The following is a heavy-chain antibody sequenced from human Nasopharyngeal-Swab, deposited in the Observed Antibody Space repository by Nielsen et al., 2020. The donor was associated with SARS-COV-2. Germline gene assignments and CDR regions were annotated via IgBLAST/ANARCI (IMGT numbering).Heavy chain of an antibody. J-gene: IGHJ5*02. D-gene: IGHD5-18*01. V-gene: IGHV3-66*03. Sequence: WIRQPPGKGLEWVSVIYSCGSTYYADSVKGRFTISRDNSKNTLYLQMNSLRAEDTAVYYCAREGRIIQLWSGGFDPWGQGTLVTVSS. CDR2: IYSCGST. CDR3: AREGRIIQLWSGGFDP.